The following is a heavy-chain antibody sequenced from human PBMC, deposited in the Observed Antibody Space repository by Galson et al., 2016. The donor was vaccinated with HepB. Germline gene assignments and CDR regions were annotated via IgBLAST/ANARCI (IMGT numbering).Heavy chain of an antibody. CDR3: ARVGELPFSSPHFSFDN. Sequence: CAISGDSVSSTSATWNWIRQSPSRGLEWLGRTYYRSKWSTDFALFLGSRIAINADTSRNQFTLQLNSVTPEYTAVYYCARVGELPFSSPHFSFDNWGQGIRVTVSS. CDR1: GDSVSSTSAT. V-gene: IGHV6-1*01. D-gene: IGHD3-10*01. J-gene: IGHJ4*02. CDR2: TYYRSKWST.